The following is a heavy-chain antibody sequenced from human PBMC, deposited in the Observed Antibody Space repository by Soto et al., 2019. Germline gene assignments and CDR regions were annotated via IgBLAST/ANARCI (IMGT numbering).Heavy chain of an antibody. CDR2: IYPGDSTT. Sequence: GESLKISCGGSGFAFTTSWIAWVRQMPGKGLEWMGVIYPGDSTTRYSPSFQGLVSISADTSSNTAYLQWSSLHASDSAMYYCARRKNNCGSPFDFWGRVTMVTVSS. V-gene: IGHV5-51*01. CDR1: GFAFTTSW. CDR3: ARRKNNCGSPFDF. J-gene: IGHJ4*02. D-gene: IGHD2-15*01.